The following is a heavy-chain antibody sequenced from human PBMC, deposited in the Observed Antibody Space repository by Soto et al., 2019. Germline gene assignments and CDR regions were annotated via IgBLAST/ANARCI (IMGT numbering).Heavy chain of an antibody. CDR2: IIPIFGTA. V-gene: IGHV1-69*12. CDR1: GGTFSSYA. Sequence: QVQLVQSGAEVKKPGSSVKVSCKASGGTFSSYAISWVRQAPGQVLEWMGGIIPIFGTANYAQKFQGRVTITDDEYTSTAYMELSSLRSEKTDDYYCAKKEEGSSSWSFDYWGQGTLVTVSS. D-gene: IGHD6-13*01. J-gene: IGHJ4*02. CDR3: AKKEEGSSSWSFDY.